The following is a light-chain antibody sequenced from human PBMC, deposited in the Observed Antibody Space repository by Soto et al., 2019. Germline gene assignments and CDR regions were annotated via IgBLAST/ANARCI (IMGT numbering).Light chain of an antibody. CDR1: QTIGSN. CDR3: QHRMNWPLT. J-gene: IGKJ5*01. Sequence: EVVMTQSPATLSASPGERVILSCRASQTIGSNLAWYQQRPGQAPRLLMYGASTRATETPARFSGSGSATDFTLTISSLEPEDFAVYYCQHRMNWPLTFGQGTRLEIK. V-gene: IGKV3-11*01. CDR2: GAS.